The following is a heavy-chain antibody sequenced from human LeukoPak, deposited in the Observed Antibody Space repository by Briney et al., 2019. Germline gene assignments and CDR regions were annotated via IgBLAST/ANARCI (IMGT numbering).Heavy chain of an antibody. Sequence: PGGSLRLSCAASGFTFSSYGMHWVRQAPGKGLEGVAFIQYDGSNKYYADSVKGRFTISRDNSKNTLYLQMNSLRAEDTAVYYCARDPSFGYSSSWYDYWGQGTLVTVSS. V-gene: IGHV3-30*02. CDR2: IQYDGSNK. CDR3: ARDPSFGYSSSWYDY. D-gene: IGHD6-13*01. J-gene: IGHJ4*02. CDR1: GFTFSSYG.